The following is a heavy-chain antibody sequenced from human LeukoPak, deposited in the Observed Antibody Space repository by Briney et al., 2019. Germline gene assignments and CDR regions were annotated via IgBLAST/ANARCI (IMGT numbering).Heavy chain of an antibody. CDR3: ARRVVVVTANDKSDAFDM. CDR1: GGSISTYY. D-gene: IGHD2-15*01. V-gene: IGHV4-59*01. J-gene: IGHJ3*02. CDR2: IYYTGST. Sequence: SETLSLTCTVSGGSISTYYWNWIRQPPGEGLEWIGYIYYTGSTKSNPSLKSRVTISLDTSKNQFSLNLSFVTAADTAVYYCARRVVVVTANDKSDAFDMWGQGTVVTVSS.